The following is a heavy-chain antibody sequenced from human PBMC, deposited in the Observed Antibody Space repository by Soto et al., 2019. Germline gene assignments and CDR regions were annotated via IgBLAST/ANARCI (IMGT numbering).Heavy chain of an antibody. V-gene: IGHV4-30-4*08. D-gene: IGHD3-22*01. CDR1: GGSFSSGDSY. CDR3: AREPYYYGGSGYIIGYGMDV. CDR2: IYYSGST. J-gene: IGHJ6*02. Sequence: PSETLSLTCTVSGGSFSSGDSYWSWIRQAPGKGPEWIGYIYYSGSTYYNPSLNSRVTISVETSKNQFAQKLSYVTAADTAVFYCAREPYYYGGSGYIIGYGMDVWGQGTTVTVSS.